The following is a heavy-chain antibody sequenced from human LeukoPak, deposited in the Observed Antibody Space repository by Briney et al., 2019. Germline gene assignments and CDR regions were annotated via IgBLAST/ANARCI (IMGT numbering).Heavy chain of an antibody. CDR3: ARGDSIYYDNSGYGAFEY. CDR2: INPNSGGT. D-gene: IGHD3-22*01. J-gene: IGHJ4*02. CDR1: GYTFIRYY. V-gene: IGHV1-2*02. Sequence: ASVKVSCKTSGYTFIRYYMHGVRQPPGQGLAGMGWINPNSGGTNYAQRFQGRVTRTRDTSIRTAYMDLSRLRSDDTAVYYCARGDSIYYDNSGYGAFEYWGQETLVTVSS.